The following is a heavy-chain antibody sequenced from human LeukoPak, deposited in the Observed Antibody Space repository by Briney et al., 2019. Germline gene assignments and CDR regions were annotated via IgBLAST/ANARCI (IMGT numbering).Heavy chain of an antibody. CDR2: IYYSGST. CDR1: GGSISSYY. Sequence: SETLSLTCTVSGGSISSYYWSWIRQPPGKGLEWIGYIYYSGSTNYNPSLKSRVTISVDTSKNQFSLKLSSVTAADTAVYYCARRHGTGYSIDYWGQGTLVTVSS. D-gene: IGHD6-13*01. J-gene: IGHJ4*02. CDR3: ARRHGTGYSIDY. V-gene: IGHV4-59*08.